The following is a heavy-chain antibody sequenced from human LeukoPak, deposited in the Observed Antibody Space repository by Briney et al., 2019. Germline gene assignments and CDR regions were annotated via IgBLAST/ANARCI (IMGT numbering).Heavy chain of an antibody. CDR1: GGSISGYY. CDR3: ARVGVAARRFGYYLDY. Sequence: SEILSLTCSVSGGSISGYYWTWIRQPAGKGLEWIGRVYTSGSTHYNPSLKTRLTMSVDTSKNQFSLKLSSVTAADTAVYYCARVGVAARRFGYYLDYWGQGTLVTVSS. J-gene: IGHJ4*02. V-gene: IGHV4-4*07. CDR2: VYTSGST. D-gene: IGHD6-6*01.